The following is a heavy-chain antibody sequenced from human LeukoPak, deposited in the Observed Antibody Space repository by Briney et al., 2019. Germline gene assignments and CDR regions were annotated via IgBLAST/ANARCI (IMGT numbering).Heavy chain of an antibody. V-gene: IGHV3-21*01. D-gene: IGHD5-18*01. J-gene: IGHJ4*02. CDR3: ARAITNYGYIFDY. CDR1: GFTFSSYS. CDR2: IRSSSYI. Sequence: GGSLRLSCAASGFTFSSYSMNWVRQAPGKGLEWVSSIRSSSYIYYADSVKDRFTISRDNAKNSLYLQMNSLRAEDTAVYYCARAITNYGYIFDYWGQGTLVTVSS.